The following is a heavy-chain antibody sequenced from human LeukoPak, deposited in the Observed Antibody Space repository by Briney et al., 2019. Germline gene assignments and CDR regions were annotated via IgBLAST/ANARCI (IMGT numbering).Heavy chain of an antibody. CDR2: ISYDGSNK. V-gene: IGHV3-30-3*01. Sequence: GGSLRLSCAASGFTFSSYAMHWVRQAPGKGLEWVAVISYDGSNKYYTDSVKGRFTISRDNSKNTLYLQMNSLRAEDTAVYYCARAGYSGDVDYWGQGTLVTVSS. CDR1: GFTFSSYA. CDR3: ARAGYSGDVDY. J-gene: IGHJ4*02. D-gene: IGHD5-12*01.